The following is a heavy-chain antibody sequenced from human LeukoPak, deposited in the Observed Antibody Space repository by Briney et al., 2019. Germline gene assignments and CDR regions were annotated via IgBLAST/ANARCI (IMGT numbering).Heavy chain of an antibody. J-gene: IGHJ4*02. CDR2: IYTSGSI. Sequence: SETLSLTCSVSGRSNSSYYWSWIPQPPGEGLEWIGYIYTSGSINYNPSLKSRVTISVDTSKDQFSLKLSSVTAADTAVYYDAMSSTPGVAFDYWGQGTLVTVSS. V-gene: IGHV4-4*09. CDR3: AMSSTPGVAFDY. D-gene: IGHD5/OR15-5a*01. CDR1: GRSNSSYY.